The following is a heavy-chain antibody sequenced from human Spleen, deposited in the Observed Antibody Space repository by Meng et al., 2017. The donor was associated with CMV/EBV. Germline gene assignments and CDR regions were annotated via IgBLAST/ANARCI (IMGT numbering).Heavy chain of an antibody. V-gene: IGHV1-46*01. J-gene: IGHJ4*02. CDR3: ARLIARFRGNYFDY. CDR2: INPLGGNT. Sequence: SGYTFTIYPMHWVRQAPGQGLEWMGVINPLGGNTTYAQKFQGRVVMTRDTSTSTVFVEMSSLTSEDTAVYYCARLIARFRGNYFDYWGQGTLVTVSS. CDR1: GYTFTIYP. D-gene: IGHD6-6*01.